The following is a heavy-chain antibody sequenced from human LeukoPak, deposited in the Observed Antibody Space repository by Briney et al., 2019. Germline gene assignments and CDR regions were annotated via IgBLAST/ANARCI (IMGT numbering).Heavy chain of an antibody. V-gene: IGHV3-48*02. CDR2: ISSSSSTI. CDR3: ARDPHIAAAGTIFDY. D-gene: IGHD6-13*01. Sequence: GGSLRLSCTASGFTFSSYSMNWVRQAPGKGLEWVSYISSSSSTIYYADSVKGRFTISRDNAKNSLYLQMNSLRDEDSAVYYCARDPHIAAAGTIFDYWGQGTLVTVSS. J-gene: IGHJ4*02. CDR1: GFTFSSYS.